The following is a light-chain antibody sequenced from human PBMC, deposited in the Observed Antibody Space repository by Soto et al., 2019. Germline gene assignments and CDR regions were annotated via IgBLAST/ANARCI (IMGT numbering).Light chain of an antibody. J-gene: IGKJ3*01. CDR3: QQYNSYLFT. Sequence: DIQMTQSPSTLSASVGDRVTITCRASQSISSWLAWYQQKPGKAPKLLNYKASSLESGVPSRFSGSGSGTEFTLTISSLQPDDFATYYCQQYNSYLFTFGPGTKVDIK. CDR1: QSISSW. CDR2: KAS. V-gene: IGKV1-5*03.